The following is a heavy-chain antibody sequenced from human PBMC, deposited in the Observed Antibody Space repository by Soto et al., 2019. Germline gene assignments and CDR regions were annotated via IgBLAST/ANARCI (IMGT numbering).Heavy chain of an antibody. CDR2: IYHSGST. V-gene: IGHV4-4*02. Sequence: SETLSLTCAFASFSISSSNWWSWVRQTPGKGLEWIGEIYHSGSTNYNPSLKSRVTISVDKSKNQFSLKLSSVTAADTAVYYCARVREQWLAGLAFDYWGQGTLVTVSS. D-gene: IGHD6-19*01. CDR1: SFSISSSNW. CDR3: ARVREQWLAGLAFDY. J-gene: IGHJ4*02.